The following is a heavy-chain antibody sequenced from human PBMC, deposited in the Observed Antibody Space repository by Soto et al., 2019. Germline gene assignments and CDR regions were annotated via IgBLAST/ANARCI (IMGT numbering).Heavy chain of an antibody. V-gene: IGHV3-23*01. CDR3: AKDRTVAARNFDY. J-gene: IGHJ4*02. Sequence: AWSLRLSCAASGFRFTHYAMGWVRPVPGKGLEWVSSISTSVGATYYADSVKGRFTISRDDSTNTLYLQMNSLRAEDTAVYYCAKDRTVAARNFDYWGQGTLVTFSS. CDR1: GFRFTHYA. D-gene: IGHD6-6*01. CDR2: ISTSVGAT.